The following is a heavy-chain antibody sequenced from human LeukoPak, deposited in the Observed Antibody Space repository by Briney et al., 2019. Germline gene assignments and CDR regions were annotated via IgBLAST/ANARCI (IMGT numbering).Heavy chain of an antibody. CDR1: GFTVSSNY. V-gene: IGHV3-53*01. CDR2: IYSGGST. Sequence: GGSLRLSCAASGFTVSSNYMSWVRQAPGKGLEWVSVIYSGGSTYYADSVKGRFTISRDNSKNTLYLQMNSLRAEDTAVYYCARQIGYCSSGTCYFDFWGQGSLVTVSS. D-gene: IGHD2-15*01. J-gene: IGHJ4*02. CDR3: ARQIGYCSSGTCYFDF.